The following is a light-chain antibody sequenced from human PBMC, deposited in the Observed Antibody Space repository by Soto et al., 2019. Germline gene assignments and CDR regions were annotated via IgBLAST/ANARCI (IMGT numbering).Light chain of an antibody. CDR1: LSVSRSY. CDR3: QHYNSYSEA. CDR2: GAS. Sequence: IVWTQSPGTVSLSPGAGATLCCRSRLSVSRSYLAWYQTKPGQAPRLLIYGASSRATGIPARFSGSGSGTEFTLTISSLQPDDFATYYCQHYNSYSEACGQGTKGDIK. J-gene: IGKJ1*01. V-gene: IGKV3-20*01.